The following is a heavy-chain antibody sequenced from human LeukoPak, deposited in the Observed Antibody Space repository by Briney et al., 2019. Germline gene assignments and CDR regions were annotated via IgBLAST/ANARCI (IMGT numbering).Heavy chain of an antibody. D-gene: IGHD2-21*02. V-gene: IGHV4-31*03. Sequence: PSQTLSLTCTVSGGSISSGGYSWSWIRQHPGKGLEWIGYIYYSGSTYYNPSLKSRVTISVDTSKNQFSLKLSSVTAADTAVYYCAREGPAYCGGDCSDQHWFDPWGQGTLVTVSS. CDR3: AREGPAYCGGDCSDQHWFDP. J-gene: IGHJ5*02. CDR2: IYYSGST. CDR1: GGSISSGGYS.